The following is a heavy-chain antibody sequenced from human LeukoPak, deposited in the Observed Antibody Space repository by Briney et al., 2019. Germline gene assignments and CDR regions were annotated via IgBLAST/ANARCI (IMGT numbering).Heavy chain of an antibody. CDR1: GGSFSGSY. J-gene: IGHJ3*02. Sequence: PSETLSLTCAVYGGSFSGSYWSWIRQSPGKGLEWIWEIIHSGGTTYNPSLKSRVTISIDTSKNQFSLKLSSVTAADTAVYYCARGGGDWNDAYQNAFDIWDQGTMGTVSS. V-gene: IGHV4-34*01. CDR2: IIHSGGT. D-gene: IGHD1-1*01. CDR3: ARGGGDWNDAYQNAFDI.